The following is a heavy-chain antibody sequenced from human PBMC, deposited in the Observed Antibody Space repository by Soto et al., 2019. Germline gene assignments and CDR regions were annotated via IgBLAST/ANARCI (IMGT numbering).Heavy chain of an antibody. CDR3: ARDLYGSGSYINWFDP. V-gene: IGHV4-59*01. D-gene: IGHD3-10*01. CDR1: GGSISSYY. Sequence: LSETLSLTCTVSGGSISSYYWSWIRQPPGKGLEWIGYIYYSGSTNYNPSLKSRVTISVDTSKNQFSLKLSSVTAADTAVYYCARDLYGSGSYINWFDPWGQGTLVTVSS. CDR2: IYYSGST. J-gene: IGHJ5*02.